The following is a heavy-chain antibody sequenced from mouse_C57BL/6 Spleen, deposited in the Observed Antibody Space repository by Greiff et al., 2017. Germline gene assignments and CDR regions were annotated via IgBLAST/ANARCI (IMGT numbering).Heavy chain of an antibody. CDR2: IYPGNSDT. CDR1: GYTFTSYW. CDR3: TRRGYYDYDRGFDY. D-gene: IGHD2-4*01. V-gene: IGHV1-5*01. Sequence: VQLQQSGTVLARPGASVKMSCKTSGYTFTSYWMHWVKQRPGQGLEWIGAIYPGNSDTSYNQKFKGKAKLTAVTSASTAYMELSSLTNEDSAVYYCTRRGYYDYDRGFDYWGQGTTLTVSS. J-gene: IGHJ2*01.